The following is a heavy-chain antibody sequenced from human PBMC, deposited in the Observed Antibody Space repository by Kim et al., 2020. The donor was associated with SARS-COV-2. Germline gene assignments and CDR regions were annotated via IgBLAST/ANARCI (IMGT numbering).Heavy chain of an antibody. V-gene: IGHV3-53*01. D-gene: IGHD3-10*01. CDR1: GLTVSNSF. CDR3: VGYTDYYGSGTNAWFDP. J-gene: IGHJ5*02. Sequence: GGSLRLSCAASGLTVSNSFMSWVRQVPGKGLECVSLIYSGGSPSYAASAAGRFTVSRDGSKNTLYLQMNSLRAEDTAVYYCVGYTDYYGSGTNAWFDPWG. CDR2: IYSGGSP.